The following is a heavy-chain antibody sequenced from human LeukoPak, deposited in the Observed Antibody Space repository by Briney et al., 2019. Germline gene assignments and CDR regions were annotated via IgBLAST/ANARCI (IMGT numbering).Heavy chain of an antibody. J-gene: IGHJ5*02. D-gene: IGHD3-22*01. V-gene: IGHV4-34*01. Sequence: SETLSLTCAVYGGSFSGYYWSRIRQPPGKGLEWIGEINHSGSTNYNPSLKSRVTISVDTSKNQFSLKLSSVTAADTAVYYCARRPLPRYYYDSSGYYYRFDPWGQGTLVTVSS. CDR2: INHSGST. CDR3: ARRPLPRYYYDSSGYYYRFDP. CDR1: GGSFSGYY.